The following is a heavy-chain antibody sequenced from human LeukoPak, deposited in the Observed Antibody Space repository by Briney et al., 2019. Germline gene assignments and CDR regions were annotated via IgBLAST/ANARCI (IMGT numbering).Heavy chain of an antibody. CDR3: ARREYRYYYYYYMDV. V-gene: IGHV3-74*01. J-gene: IGHJ6*03. Sequence: PGGSLRLSCAVSGLTFSNYWMHWVRQAPGKGLVWVSRIYNDGSSTSYADSVKGRFTISRDNAKSTLYLQMNSLRDEDTAVYYCARREYRYYYYYYMDVWGKGTTVTISS. CDR1: GLTFSNYW. D-gene: IGHD3-10*01. CDR2: IYNDGSST.